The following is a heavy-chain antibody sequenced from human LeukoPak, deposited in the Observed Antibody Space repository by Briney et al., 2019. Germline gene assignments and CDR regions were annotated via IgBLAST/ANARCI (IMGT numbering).Heavy chain of an antibody. CDR1: GFTFTSYS. Sequence: GGSLRLSCAASGFTFTSYSMNWVRQAPGKGLEWVSYISSSSVPYYADSVKGRFTISRDNAKNSLYLQMNSLRVEDTAVYYCVSNSMIRAKGTDYWGQGTLVTVSS. CDR2: ISSSSVP. D-gene: IGHD2/OR15-2a*01. J-gene: IGHJ4*02. V-gene: IGHV3-48*04. CDR3: VSNSMIRAKGTDY.